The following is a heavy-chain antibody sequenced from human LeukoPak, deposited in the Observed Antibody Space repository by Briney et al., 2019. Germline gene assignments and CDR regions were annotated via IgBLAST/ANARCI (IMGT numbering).Heavy chain of an antibody. V-gene: IGHV1-46*01. CDR3: ARDQDYYGSGSQGGGYYYSYMDV. J-gene: IGHJ6*03. CDR2: INPSGGST. D-gene: IGHD3-10*01. CDR1: GYTFTSYY. Sequence: GASVKVSCKASGYTFTSYYMHWVRQAPGQGLEWMGIINPSGGSTSYAQKFQGRVTMTRDTSTSTVYMELSSLRSEDTAVYYCARDQDYYGSGSQGGGYYYSYMDVWGKGTTVTVSS.